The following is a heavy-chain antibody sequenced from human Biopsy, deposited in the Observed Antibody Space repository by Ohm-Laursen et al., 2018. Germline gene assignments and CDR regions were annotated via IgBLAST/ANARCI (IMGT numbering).Heavy chain of an antibody. CDR3: ASRGLVMASDYYFDD. CDR2: IYYSGST. D-gene: IGHD3/OR15-3a*01. CDR1: GVYISAYY. J-gene: IGHJ4*02. Sequence: SDTLSLTCSVSGVYISAYYWSWIRQPPGRGLVWVGSIYYSGSTNYNPSLKSRVTISADTSKSQLSLHLTPVTAADTAVYYCASRGLVMASDYYFDDWGQGTLVTVSS. V-gene: IGHV4-59*08.